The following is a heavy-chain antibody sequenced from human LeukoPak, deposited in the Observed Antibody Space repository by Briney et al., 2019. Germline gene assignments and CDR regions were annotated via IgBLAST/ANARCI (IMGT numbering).Heavy chain of an antibody. V-gene: IGHV3-21*04. CDR3: AKVTYGSGTYGAFDS. J-gene: IGHJ4*02. D-gene: IGHD3-10*01. Sequence: GGSLRLSCAASGFTFSSYSMNWVRQAPGKGLEWVSSISSSSSYIYYADSVKGRFTISRDNSKNTLYLQMNSLRAEDTAIYYCAKVTYGSGTYGAFDSWGQGTLVTVSS. CDR2: ISSSSSYI. CDR1: GFTFSSYS.